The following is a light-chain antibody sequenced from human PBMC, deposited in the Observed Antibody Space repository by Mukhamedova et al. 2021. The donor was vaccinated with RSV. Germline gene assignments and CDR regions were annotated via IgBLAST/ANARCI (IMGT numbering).Light chain of an antibody. CDR3: QQFGDFAT. CDR1: ITAG. J-gene: IGKJ4*01. V-gene: IGKV1-5*01. Sequence: ITAGKQWYQRRVHGKAPKVLIFDASSLKTGVPSRFSGSGSGTEFTLTITSLQPDDFATYYCQQFGDFATFGGGTKVEVK. CDR2: DAS.